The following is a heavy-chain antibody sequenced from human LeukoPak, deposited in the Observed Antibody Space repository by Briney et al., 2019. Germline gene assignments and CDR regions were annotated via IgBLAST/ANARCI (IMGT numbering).Heavy chain of an antibody. CDR3: ARDSGYGSGSLLGPIFHYYYYGMDV. CDR2: IKQDGSEK. Sequence: GGSLSLSCAASGFFFHDYWMSWVRQAPGKGLEWVANIKQDGSEKYFVDSVKGRFTISRDNAKNSLYLQMNSLRAEDTAVYYCARDSGYGSGSLLGPIFHYYYYGMDVWGQGTTVTVSS. CDR1: GFFFHDYW. D-gene: IGHD3-10*01. J-gene: IGHJ6*02. V-gene: IGHV3-7*01.